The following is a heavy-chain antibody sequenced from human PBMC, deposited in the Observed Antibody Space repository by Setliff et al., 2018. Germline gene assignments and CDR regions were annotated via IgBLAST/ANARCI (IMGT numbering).Heavy chain of an antibody. J-gene: IGHJ4*02. CDR1: GFTFSSYW. D-gene: IGHD2-8*01. Sequence: HPGGSLRLSCAASGFTFSSYWMSWVRQAPGKGLEWVANIKPDGSEKYYVDAVKGRFTISRDNTKNSLYLQMNSLRAEDTAVYYCASVDIVLMVYALWGQGTLVTVSS. CDR3: ASVDIVLMVYAL. CDR2: IKPDGSEK. V-gene: IGHV3-7*01.